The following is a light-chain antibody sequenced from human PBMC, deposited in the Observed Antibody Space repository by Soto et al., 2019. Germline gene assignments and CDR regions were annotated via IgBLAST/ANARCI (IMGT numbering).Light chain of an antibody. CDR1: QSFNSIY. CDR3: HQYGSSPWT. CDR2: GAS. J-gene: IGKJ1*01. Sequence: EIVLTQSPGTLSLSPGERATLSCRASQSFNSIYLAWYQQKPGQAPRLLIYGASSRATGIPDRFSGSGSGTDFTLTISRLEPEDFAVYYCHQYGSSPWTFGQGTKV. V-gene: IGKV3-20*01.